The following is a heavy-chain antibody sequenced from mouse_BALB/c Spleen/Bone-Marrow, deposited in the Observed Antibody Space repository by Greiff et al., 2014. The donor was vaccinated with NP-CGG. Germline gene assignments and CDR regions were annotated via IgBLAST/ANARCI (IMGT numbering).Heavy chain of an antibody. CDR2: INPGTXXX. D-gene: IGHD4-1*01. J-gene: IGHJ3*01. V-gene: IGHV1-7*01. CDR1: GYTFTNSW. Sequence: VQLQQSGAELAKPGASVKXSCKASGYTFTNSWMHWVKQRPGQGLEWIGYINPGTXXXXXXXXXXXXXXLTADRSSSTAYMQLSGLTSEDSAVYFCANXRTGXXXWGQGTLVTVSA. CDR3: ANXRTGXXX.